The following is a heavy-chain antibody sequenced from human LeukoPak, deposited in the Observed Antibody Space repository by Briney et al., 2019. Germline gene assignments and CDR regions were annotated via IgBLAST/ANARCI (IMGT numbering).Heavy chain of an antibody. V-gene: IGHV5-51*01. Sequence: GESLKISCKGSGYSSTNYWIAWVRKMPGKGLEWMGIIYPADSDTRYSPSFQGQVTISADKSISTAYLQWSSLKASDTAIYYCARYTGGWFMQDYGGQGTLVTVSS. CDR1: GYSSTNYW. CDR2: IYPADSDT. J-gene: IGHJ4*02. D-gene: IGHD6-19*01. CDR3: ARYTGGWFMQDY.